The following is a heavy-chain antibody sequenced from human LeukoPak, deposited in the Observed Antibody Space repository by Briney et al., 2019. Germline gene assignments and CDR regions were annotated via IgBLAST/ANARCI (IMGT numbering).Heavy chain of an antibody. CDR1: GYVVTCYY. J-gene: IGHJ4*02. Sequence: GASVKVSCKASGYVVTCYYMHWVRQAPGQGLEWMGWINPNSGGTKDAQKFQDRVTMTRDTSISTAYMELSRLRSDDTAVYYCAFFEYSSSSSHYWGQGTLVTVSS. D-gene: IGHD6-6*01. CDR2: INPNSGGT. V-gene: IGHV1-2*02. CDR3: AFFEYSSSSSHY.